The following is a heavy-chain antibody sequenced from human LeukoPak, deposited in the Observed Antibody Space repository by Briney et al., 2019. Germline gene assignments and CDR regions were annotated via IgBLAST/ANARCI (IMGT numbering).Heavy chain of an antibody. D-gene: IGHD6-13*01. CDR2: IYYSGST. CDR1: GGSISSYY. V-gene: IGHV4-59*08. J-gene: IGHJ3*02. Sequence: SETLSLTCTVSGGSISSYYWSWIRQPPGKGLEWIGYIYYSGSTNYNPSLKSRVTISVDTSKNQFSLKLSSVTAADTAVYYCARGGSSWYEFMDAFDIWGQGTMVTVSS. CDR3: ARGGSSWYEFMDAFDI.